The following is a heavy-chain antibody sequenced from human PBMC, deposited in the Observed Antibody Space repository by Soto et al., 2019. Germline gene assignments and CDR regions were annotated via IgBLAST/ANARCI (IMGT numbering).Heavy chain of an antibody. CDR1: GFTFGHFA. CDR2: ISGTGGAA. CDR3: AKPEEVVRGFDF. Sequence: GGSLRLSCAASGFTFGHFAMSWVRQAPGKGLEWVAAISGTGGAAYYADSVKGRFTISRDNSRNTLFLQMNSLRVDDTAIYYCAKPEEVVRGFDFWGLGT. J-gene: IGHJ4*02. V-gene: IGHV3-23*01. D-gene: IGHD6-6*01.